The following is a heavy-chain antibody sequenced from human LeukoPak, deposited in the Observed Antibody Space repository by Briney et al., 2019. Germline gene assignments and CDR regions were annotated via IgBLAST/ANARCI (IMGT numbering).Heavy chain of an antibody. D-gene: IGHD2-15*01. J-gene: IGHJ3*02. Sequence: TGGSLRLSCAASGFTVSSNYMSWVRQAPGKGLEWVSVIYSGGSTYYADSVKGRFTISRDNSKNTLHLHTDSLRAADTAVYYCVKTLTVIVVATDAFDIWGQGTMVTVSS. CDR3: VKTLTVIVVATDAFDI. CDR2: IYSGGST. V-gene: IGHV3-53*01. CDR1: GFTVSSNY.